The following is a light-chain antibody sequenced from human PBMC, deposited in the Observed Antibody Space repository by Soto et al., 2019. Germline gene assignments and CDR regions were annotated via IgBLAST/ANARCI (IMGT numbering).Light chain of an antibody. CDR3: QQTDSTPWT. CDR1: LRISNN. V-gene: IGKV3-15*01. CDR2: GAS. Sequence: VMTQSPATLSVSPGERATLSCRASLRISNNLAWYQQKPGQAPRLLIYGASTRATGIPARFSGSGSGTDFTLTISSLQPEDFATYYCQQTDSTPWTFGPGTRLEIK. J-gene: IGKJ5*01.